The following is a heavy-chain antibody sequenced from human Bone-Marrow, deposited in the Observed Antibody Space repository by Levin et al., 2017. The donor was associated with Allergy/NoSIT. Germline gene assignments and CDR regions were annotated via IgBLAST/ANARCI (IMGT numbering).Heavy chain of an antibody. Sequence: TGESLKISCKASGGTFSRFGISWVRQAPGHGLEWMGGIIAIFGTADYAQKFQGRVTITADESTSTSYMELRSLRYEDTAVYYCARTKWQQSGGEWFDPWGQGTLVTVSS. J-gene: IGHJ5*02. D-gene: IGHD6-13*01. CDR2: IIAIFGTA. V-gene: IGHV1-69*01. CDR1: GGTFSRFG. CDR3: ARTKWQQSGGEWFDP.